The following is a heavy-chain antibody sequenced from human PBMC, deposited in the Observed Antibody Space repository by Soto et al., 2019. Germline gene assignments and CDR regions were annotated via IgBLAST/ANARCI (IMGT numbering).Heavy chain of an antibody. V-gene: IGHV4-39*01. CDR3: SRRAPEGFDP. CDR1: GGSISRSAYY. CDR2: MSYSGST. J-gene: IGHJ5*02. Sequence: QLQLQESGPGLVKPSETLSLTCTVYGGSISRSAYYWGWVRQPPGKGLEWIGSMSYSGSTYYNSSLKSRVTISIDTPKNQLSLRLTSVTAADTAVYYCSRRAPEGFDPWGQGTLVTVSS.